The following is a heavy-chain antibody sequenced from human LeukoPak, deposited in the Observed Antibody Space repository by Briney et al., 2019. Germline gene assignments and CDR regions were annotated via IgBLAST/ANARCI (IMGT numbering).Heavy chain of an antibody. D-gene: IGHD3/OR15-3a*01. Sequence: GGSLRLSCAASGFTFSSYWMHWVRQAPGKGLVWVSRINTDGSSTSYADSVKGRFTISRDNSKNTLYLQMNSLRAEDTAVYYCARSLGPLSKRGDYWGQGTLVTVSS. CDR2: INTDGSST. V-gene: IGHV3-74*01. CDR3: ARSLGPLSKRGDY. J-gene: IGHJ4*02. CDR1: GFTFSSYW.